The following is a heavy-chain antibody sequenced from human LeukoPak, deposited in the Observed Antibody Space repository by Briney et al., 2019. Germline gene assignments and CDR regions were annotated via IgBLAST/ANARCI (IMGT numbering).Heavy chain of an antibody. V-gene: IGHV4-34*01. J-gene: IGHJ3*01. CDR2: INHSGST. D-gene: IGHD3-10*01. CDR1: GGSFSGYY. Sequence: SETLSLTCAVYGGSFSGYYWSWIRPPPGKGLEWIGEINHSGSTNYNPSLKSRVTISVDTSKNQFPLKLSSVTAADTAVYYCARVAGYYYAWGQGTMVTVSS. CDR3: ARVAGYYYA.